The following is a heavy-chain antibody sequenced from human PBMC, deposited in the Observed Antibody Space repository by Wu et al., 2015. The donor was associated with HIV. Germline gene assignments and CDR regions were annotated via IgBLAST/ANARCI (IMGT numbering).Heavy chain of an antibody. CDR3: ARMVKVSVSGPSAFDI. Sequence: QAQLVQSGAEVKKPGASVKVSCKASGYTFTSYDINWVRQATGQGLEWMGWMNPNSGNTGYAQKFQGRVTITRNTSISTAYMELSSLRSEDTAVYYCARMVKVSVSGPSAFDIWGQGTMVTVSS. J-gene: IGHJ3*02. V-gene: IGHV1-8*03. D-gene: IGHD2-21*01. CDR2: MNPNSGNT. CDR1: GYTFTSYD.